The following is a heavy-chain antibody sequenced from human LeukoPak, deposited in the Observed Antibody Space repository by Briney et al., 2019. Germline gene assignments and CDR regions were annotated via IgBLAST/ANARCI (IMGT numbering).Heavy chain of an antibody. V-gene: IGHV3-30*18. D-gene: IGHD3-22*01. CDR3: AKDWFYGYDSSGSSRREGAFDI. CDR2: ISYDGSNK. CDR1: GFTFSSYG. J-gene: IGHJ3*02. Sequence: PGGSLRLSCAASGFTFSSYGMHWVRQAPGKGLEWVAVISYDGSNKYYADSVKGRFTISRDNSKNTLYLQMNSLRAEDTAVYYCAKDWFYGYDSSGSSRREGAFDIWGQGTMVTVSS.